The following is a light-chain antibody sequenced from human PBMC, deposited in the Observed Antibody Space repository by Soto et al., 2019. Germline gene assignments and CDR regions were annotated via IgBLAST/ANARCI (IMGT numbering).Light chain of an antibody. J-gene: IGKJ2*01. CDR3: QQYGSSQYT. CDR1: QSVSSSY. V-gene: IGKV3-20*01. Sequence: EIVLTQSPGTLSLSPGERATLSCRASQSVSSSYLAWYQQKPGQAPRLLIYGASSRATGIPDRFSGGGSGTQFSLTITALEHEDFAVYYCQQYGSSQYTFGQGTKLEIK. CDR2: GAS.